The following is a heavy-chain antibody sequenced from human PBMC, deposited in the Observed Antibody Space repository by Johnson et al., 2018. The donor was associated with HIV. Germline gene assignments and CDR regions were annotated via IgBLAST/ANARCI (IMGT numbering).Heavy chain of an antibody. Sequence: VQLVESGGGLVQPGRSLRLSCAASGFTFDDYAMHWVRQAPGKGLEWVSGISWNSGSIGYADSVKGRFTISRDNAKNSLYLQMHSLRVEDTAVYYCARVKIAFDIWGQGTMVTVSS. CDR3: ARVKIAFDI. CDR2: ISWNSGSI. J-gene: IGHJ3*02. V-gene: IGHV3-9*01. CDR1: GFTFDDYA.